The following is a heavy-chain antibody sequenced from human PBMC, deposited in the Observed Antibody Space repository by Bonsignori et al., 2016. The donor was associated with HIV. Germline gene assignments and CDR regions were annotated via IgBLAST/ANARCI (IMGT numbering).Heavy chain of an antibody. CDR1: GFTFSSYG. J-gene: IGHJ4*02. V-gene: IGHV3-33*06. D-gene: IGHD6-19*01. CDR3: AKSPSSGDGSGSD. Sequence: GGSLRLSCAASGFTFSSYGMHWVRQAPGKGLEWVAVIWYDGSNKYYADSVKGRFTISRDNSKNTLYLQMNSLRAEDTAVYYCAKSPSSGDGSGSDWGQGTLVTVSS. CDR2: IWYDGSNK.